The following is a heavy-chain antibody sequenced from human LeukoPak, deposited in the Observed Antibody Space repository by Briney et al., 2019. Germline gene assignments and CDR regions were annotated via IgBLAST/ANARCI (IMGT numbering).Heavy chain of an antibody. J-gene: IGHJ4*02. CDR3: AKAPVTSCRGAFCYPFDS. V-gene: IGHV3-11*01. D-gene: IGHD2-15*01. CDR1: GFTFSDYY. Sequence: GGSLRLSRAASGFTFSDYYMTWIRQAPGKGLEWVSYISSGGSTIDYADSVRGRFTISRDNSRNTMYLQMNSLRAEDAAVYYCAKAPVTSCRGAFCYPFDSWGQGTLVTVSS. CDR2: ISSGGSTI.